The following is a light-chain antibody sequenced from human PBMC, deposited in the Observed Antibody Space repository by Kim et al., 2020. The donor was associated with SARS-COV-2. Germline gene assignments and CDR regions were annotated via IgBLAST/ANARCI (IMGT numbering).Light chain of an antibody. V-gene: IGLV2-11*01. CDR3: CSYAGAYTHV. Sequence: QSALTQPRSVSGSPRQSVTISCTGSSSDVGAYDYVSWFQQHPGKAPKVMIYDVTKRPSGVPDRFSGSKSGNTASLTISGLQPEDEADYYCCSYAGAYTHVFGTGTTVTVL. CDR1: SSDVGAYDY. J-gene: IGLJ1*01. CDR2: DVT.